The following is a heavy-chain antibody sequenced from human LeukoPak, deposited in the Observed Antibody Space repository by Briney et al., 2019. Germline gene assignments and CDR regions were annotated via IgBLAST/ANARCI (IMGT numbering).Heavy chain of an antibody. V-gene: IGHV4-34*01. Sequence: PSETLSLTCAVYGGSFSGYYWSWIRQPPGKGLEWIGEINHSGSTNYNPSLKSRVTISVDTSKNQFSLKLSSVTAADTAVYYCARGPVALLWFGELSPRGYFGYWGQGTLVTVSS. D-gene: IGHD3-10*01. J-gene: IGHJ4*02. CDR2: INHSGST. CDR3: ARGPVALLWFGELSPRGYFGY. CDR1: GGSFSGYY.